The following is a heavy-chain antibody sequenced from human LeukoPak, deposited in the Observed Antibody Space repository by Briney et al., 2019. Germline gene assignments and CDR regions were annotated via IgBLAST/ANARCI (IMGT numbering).Heavy chain of an antibody. D-gene: IGHD3-22*01. CDR2: ISYDGSSK. CDR3: AKDSPGGTYYYDSRGYFFFGY. Sequence: GGSLRLSCAASGFTFSTYAMHWVRQAPGKGLEWVAVISYDGSSKYYADSVKGQFTISRDNSKNTLYLQMNSLRAEDTAVYSCAKDSPGGTYYYDSRGYFFFGYWGQGTLVTVSS. CDR1: GFTFSTYA. V-gene: IGHV3-30*04. J-gene: IGHJ4*02.